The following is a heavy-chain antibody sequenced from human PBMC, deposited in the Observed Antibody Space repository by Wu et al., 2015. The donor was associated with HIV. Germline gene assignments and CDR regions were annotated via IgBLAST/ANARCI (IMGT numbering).Heavy chain of an antibody. V-gene: IGHV1-69*15. Sequence: QVQLMQSGAEVKKPGSSVKVSCKASGGSFSSYSITWVRQAPGQGLEWMGRIIPIFGTANYAQKFQGRVTITADDSTSSASMDLSSLTSEDTAVYYCAEGRRDRWAMMSFDIVGTKGQWSPSL. CDR2: IIPIFGTA. CDR1: GGSFSSYS. J-gene: IGHJ3*02. CDR3: AEGRRDRWAMMSFDI. D-gene: IGHD3-10*01.